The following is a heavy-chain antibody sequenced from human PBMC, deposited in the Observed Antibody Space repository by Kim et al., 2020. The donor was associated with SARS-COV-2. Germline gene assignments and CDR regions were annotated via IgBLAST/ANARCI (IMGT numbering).Heavy chain of an antibody. CDR1: GFTFSSYW. D-gene: IGHD2-2*01. J-gene: IGHJ4*02. CDR2: INSDGSST. CDR3: ARDFSGVPAARRFDY. Sequence: GGSLRLSCAASGFTFSSYWMHWVRQAPGKGLVWVSRINSDGSSTSYADSVKGRFTISRDNAKNTLYLQMNSLRAEDTAVYYCARDFSGVPAARRFDYWGQGTLVTVSS. V-gene: IGHV3-74*01.